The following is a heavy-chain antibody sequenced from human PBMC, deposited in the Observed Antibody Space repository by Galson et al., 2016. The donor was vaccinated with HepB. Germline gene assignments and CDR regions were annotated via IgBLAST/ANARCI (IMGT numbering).Heavy chain of an antibody. D-gene: IGHD3-22*01. CDR3: ARQAYYDSSGYYYPLGY. Sequence: SLRLSCAASGFTFSNVWMNRVRQAPGKGLEWVSIIYISGSTYYADSVKGRFTISRDNSKNTLYLQMNSLRAEDTAVYYCARQAYYDSSGYYYPLGYWGQGTPVTVSS. CDR1: GFTFSNVW. V-gene: IGHV3-53*01. CDR2: IYISGST. J-gene: IGHJ4*02.